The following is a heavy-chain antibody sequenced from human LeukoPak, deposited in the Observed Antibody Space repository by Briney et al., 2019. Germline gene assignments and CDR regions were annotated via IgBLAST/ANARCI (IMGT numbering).Heavy chain of an antibody. D-gene: IGHD2-15*01. V-gene: IGHV3-11*04. CDR1: GFGFSDSY. CDR3: ARDGLAAATLHWCFDL. J-gene: IGHJ2*01. Sequence: GGSLRLSCVVSGFGFSDSYMTWIRQTPGKGLEWLAYISGSGSDIYYADSVKGRFTISRDNARNSLYLQMNSLRAEDTAVYYCARDGLAAATLHWCFDLWGRGTLVTVSS. CDR2: ISGSGSDI.